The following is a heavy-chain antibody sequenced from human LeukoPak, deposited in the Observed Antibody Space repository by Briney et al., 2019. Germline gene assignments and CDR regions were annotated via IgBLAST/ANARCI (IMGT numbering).Heavy chain of an antibody. CDR2: IYYSGST. J-gene: IGHJ4*02. CDR1: GGSVSSGSYY. CDR3: AREERPPRISSGWYYY. D-gene: IGHD6-19*01. Sequence: PSETLSLTCTVSGGSVSSGSYYWSWIRQPPGKGLEWIGYIYYSGSTNYNPSLKSRVTISVDTSKNQFSLKLSSVTAADTAVYYCAREERPPRISSGWYYYWGQGTLVTVSS. V-gene: IGHV4-61*01.